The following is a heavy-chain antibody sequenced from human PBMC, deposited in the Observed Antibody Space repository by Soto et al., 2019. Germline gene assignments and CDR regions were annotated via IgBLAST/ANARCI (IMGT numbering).Heavy chain of an antibody. Sequence: GGSLRLSCAASGLTFSDYYMSWIRQAPGKGLEWVSYFSNSGSTMFYADSVKGRFTISRDNAKNSVYLHMHSLRAEDTAAYYCARDAGSGDHDSGYHYAFDYWGQGTLVTVSS. CDR3: ARDAGSGDHDSGYHYAFDY. J-gene: IGHJ4*02. CDR1: GLTFSDYY. CDR2: FSNSGSTM. V-gene: IGHV3-11*01. D-gene: IGHD3-22*01.